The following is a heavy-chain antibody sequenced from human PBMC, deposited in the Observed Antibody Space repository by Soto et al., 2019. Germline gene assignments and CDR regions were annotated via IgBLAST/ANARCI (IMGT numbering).Heavy chain of an antibody. Sequence: PSQTLSLTYAISGDRVSSNSAAWNWIRQSPSRGLEWLGRTYYRSKWYNDYAVSVKSRITINPDTSKNQFSLQLNSVTPEDTAVYYCARALMYYDILTGYYGDYYYGMDVWGQGTTVTVSS. CDR2: TYYRSKWYN. CDR3: ARALMYYDILTGYYGDYYYGMDV. V-gene: IGHV6-1*01. CDR1: GDRVSSNSAA. D-gene: IGHD3-9*01. J-gene: IGHJ6*02.